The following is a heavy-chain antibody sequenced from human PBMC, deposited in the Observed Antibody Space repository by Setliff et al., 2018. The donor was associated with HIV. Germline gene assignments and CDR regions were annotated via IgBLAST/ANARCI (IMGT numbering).Heavy chain of an antibody. V-gene: IGHV1-18*01. Sequence: SVTVSCKASGYNFITFGINWVRQAPGQGLEWMGRISTYSGKTDYAEKFQGRLTMTMDTSTRTVFMELRSLTLDDTSVYYCARGSAPNIVVAASLDIWGQGTLVTV. CDR1: GYNFITFG. CDR3: ARGSAPNIVVAASLDI. CDR2: ISTYSGKT. J-gene: IGHJ4*01. D-gene: IGHD6-19*01.